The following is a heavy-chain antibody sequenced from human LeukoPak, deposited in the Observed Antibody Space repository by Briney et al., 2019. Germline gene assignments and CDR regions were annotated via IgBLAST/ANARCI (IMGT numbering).Heavy chain of an antibody. CDR1: GLTFSSYW. Sequence: GGSLRLSCAASGLTFSSYWMHWVRQAPRKGLVWVSRINGDRSTTSYADSVKGRFTNSRDNAKNTLYLQMNSLRVEDTAVYYCARSRSSGFDSWGQGTLVTVSS. V-gene: IGHV3-74*01. J-gene: IGHJ4*02. D-gene: IGHD1-26*01. CDR2: INGDRSTT. CDR3: ARSRSSGFDS.